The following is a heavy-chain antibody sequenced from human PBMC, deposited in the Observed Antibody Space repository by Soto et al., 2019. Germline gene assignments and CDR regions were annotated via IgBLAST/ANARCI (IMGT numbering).Heavy chain of an antibody. CDR2: IIPILGIA. D-gene: IGHD2-8*01. CDR3: ARSTNGVGNWFDP. V-gene: IGHV1-69*02. J-gene: IGHJ5*02. CDR1: GGTFSSYT. Sequence: ASVKVSCKASGGTFSSYTISWVRQAPGQGLEWMGRIIPILGIANYAQKFQGRVTITADKSTSTAYMELSSLRSEDTAVYYCARSTNGVGNWFDPWGQGTLVTVSS.